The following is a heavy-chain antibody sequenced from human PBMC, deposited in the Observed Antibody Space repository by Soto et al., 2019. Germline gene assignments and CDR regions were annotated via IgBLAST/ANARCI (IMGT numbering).Heavy chain of an antibody. J-gene: IGHJ6*02. Sequence: NPSETLSLTCTVSGGSISSSSYYWGWIRQPPGKGLEWIGSIYYSGSTYYNPSLKSRVTISVDTSKSQFSLKLSSATAADTAVYYCAIGTTNYYYGMDVWGQGTTVTVSS. D-gene: IGHD4-4*01. V-gene: IGHV4-39*01. CDR1: GGSISSSSYY. CDR2: IYYSGST. CDR3: AIGTTNYYYGMDV.